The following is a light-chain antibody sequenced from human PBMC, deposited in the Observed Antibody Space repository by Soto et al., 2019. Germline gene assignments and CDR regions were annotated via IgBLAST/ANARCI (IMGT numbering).Light chain of an antibody. CDR3: QQRSNWPPKYT. J-gene: IGKJ2*01. CDR2: DAS. Sequence: EIVLTQSPATLSLSPGEGATLSCRASQSVSSYLAWYQQKPGQAPRLLIYDASNRATGIPARFSGSGSGTDFTLTLSSLEPEDFAVYYCQQRSNWPPKYTFGQGTKLEIK. CDR1: QSVSSY. V-gene: IGKV3-11*01.